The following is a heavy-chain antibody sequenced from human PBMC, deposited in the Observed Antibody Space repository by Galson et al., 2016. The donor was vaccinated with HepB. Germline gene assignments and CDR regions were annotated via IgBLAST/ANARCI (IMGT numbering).Heavy chain of an antibody. Sequence: SVKVSCKASGYTSTSYGISWVRQAPGQGLEWMGWISAYNGNTNYAQKLQGRVTMTTDTSTSTAYMELRRLTSDDTAVYYCAIGYGAETPGDAFDIWGRGTVVTVSS. CDR3: AIGYGAETPGDAFDI. CDR2: ISAYNGNT. J-gene: IGHJ3*02. D-gene: IGHD5-12*01. CDR1: GYTSTSYG. V-gene: IGHV1-18*01.